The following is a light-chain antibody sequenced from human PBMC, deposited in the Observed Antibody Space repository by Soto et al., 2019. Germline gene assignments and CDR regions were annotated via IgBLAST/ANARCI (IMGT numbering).Light chain of an antibody. V-gene: IGLV2-23*01. CDR2: DDT. J-gene: IGLJ1*01. Sequence: QSALTQPASVSGSPGQSITISCTGSTSDVGSYKLVSWYQQHPGKAPKLMIYDDTKRPSGVSTRFSGSKSASTASLTISGLQAEDEADYYCCSYGGRNTYIFATGTKDTVL. CDR3: CSYGGRNTYI. CDR1: TSDVGSYKL.